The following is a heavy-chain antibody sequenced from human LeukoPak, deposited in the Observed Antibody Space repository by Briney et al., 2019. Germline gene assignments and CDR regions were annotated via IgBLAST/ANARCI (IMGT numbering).Heavy chain of an antibody. CDR1: GYTFTSYG. D-gene: IGHD3-22*01. CDR2: ISAYNGNT. Sequence: ASVKVSCKASGYTFTSYGISWVRQAPGQGLEWMGWISAYNGNTNYAQKLQGRVTMTTDTSTSTAYMELRSLRSDDTAVYYCARDHSYCYDSSPDYWGQGTLVTVSS. V-gene: IGHV1-18*01. CDR3: ARDHSYCYDSSPDY. J-gene: IGHJ4*02.